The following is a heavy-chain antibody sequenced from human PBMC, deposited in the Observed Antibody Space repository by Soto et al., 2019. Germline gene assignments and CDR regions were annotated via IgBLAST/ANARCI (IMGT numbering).Heavy chain of an antibody. J-gene: IGHJ5*02. Sequence: PGGSLRLSCAASGFTFSSYAMHWVRQAPGKGLEWVAVISYDGSNKYYADSVKGRFTISRDNSKNTLYLQMNSLRAEDTAVYYCARDLEGGYYGSGTPGTWGQGTLVTVSS. CDR2: ISYDGSNK. D-gene: IGHD3-10*01. CDR3: ARDLEGGYYGSGTPGT. CDR1: GFTFSSYA. V-gene: IGHV3-30-3*01.